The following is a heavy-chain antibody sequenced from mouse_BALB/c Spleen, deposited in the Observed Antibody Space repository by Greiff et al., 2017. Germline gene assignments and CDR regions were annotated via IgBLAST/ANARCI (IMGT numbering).Heavy chain of an antibody. Sequence: VQLKQSGAELVRSGASVKLSCTASGFNIKDYYMHWVKQRPEQGLEWIGWIDPENGDTEYAPKFQGKATMTADTSSNTAYLQLSSLTSEDTAVYYCNAFITTVPYWYFDVWGAGTTVTVSS. CDR3: NAFITTVPYWYFDV. CDR2: IDPENGDT. D-gene: IGHD1-1*01. J-gene: IGHJ1*01. V-gene: IGHV14-4*02. CDR1: GFNIKDYY.